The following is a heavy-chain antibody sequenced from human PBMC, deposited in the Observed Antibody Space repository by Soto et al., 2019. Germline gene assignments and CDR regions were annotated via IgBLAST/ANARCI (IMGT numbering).Heavy chain of an antibody. D-gene: IGHD5-18*01. V-gene: IGHV1-69*13. CDR2: IIPIFGTA. J-gene: IGHJ6*02. CDR1: GGTFSSYA. CDR3: AREGGDTDMVKSNYYYYYGMDV. Sequence: SVKVSCKASGGTFSSYAISWVRQAPGQGLEWMGGIIPIFGTANYAQKFQGRVTITADESTSTAYMELSSLRSEDTAVYYCAREGGDTDMVKSNYYYYYGMDVWGQGTTVNVSS.